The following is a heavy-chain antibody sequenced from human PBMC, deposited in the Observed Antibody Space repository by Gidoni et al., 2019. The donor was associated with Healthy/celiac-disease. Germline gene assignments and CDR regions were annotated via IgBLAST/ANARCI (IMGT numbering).Heavy chain of an antibody. CDR2: INPNSGGT. CDR1: GYTFAGYY. V-gene: IGHV1-2*02. Sequence: QVQLVQSGAEVKKPGASVKVSCTASGYTFAGYYINWVRQAPGQGLGWWGWINPNSGGTNYAQKFQGRVTMTRDTSNSTAYMELSRLRSDDTAVYYCARVLAVAGALDYWGQGTLVTVSS. J-gene: IGHJ4*02. CDR3: ARVLAVAGALDY. D-gene: IGHD6-19*01.